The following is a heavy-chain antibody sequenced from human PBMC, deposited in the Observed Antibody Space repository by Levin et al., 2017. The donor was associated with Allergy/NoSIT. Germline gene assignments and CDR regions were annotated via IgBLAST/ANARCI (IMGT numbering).Heavy chain of an antibody. D-gene: IGHD3-10*01. CDR1: GFSLSTRAVG. J-gene: IGHJ4*02. CDR2: IYWDDEK. V-gene: IGHV2-5*02. CDR3: AHRRSSGSRRAYYFDY. Sequence: SGPTLVKPTQTLTLTCTFSGFSLSTRAVGVGWIRQPPGKALEWLALIYWDDEKRYSPSLKSSLTITKDTSTNQVVLTMTNMDPVDTATYYCAHRRSSGSRRAYYFDYWGQGTLVTVSS.